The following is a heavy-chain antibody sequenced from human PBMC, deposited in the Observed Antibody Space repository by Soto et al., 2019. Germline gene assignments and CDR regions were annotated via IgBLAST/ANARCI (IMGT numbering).Heavy chain of an antibody. CDR1: GFTFDDYT. Sequence: EVQLVESGGVVVQPGGSLRLSCAASGFTFDDYTMHWVRQAPGKGLEWVSLISWDGGSTYFADSVKGRFTISRDNSKNSLYLQMNSLRTEDTALYYCAKSPDLGSSWAYFFDYWGQGTLVTVSS. V-gene: IGHV3-43*01. J-gene: IGHJ4*02. D-gene: IGHD6-13*01. CDR3: AKSPDLGSSWAYFFDY. CDR2: ISWDGGST.